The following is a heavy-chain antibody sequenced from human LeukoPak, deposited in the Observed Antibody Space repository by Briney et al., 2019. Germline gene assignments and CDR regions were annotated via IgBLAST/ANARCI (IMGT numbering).Heavy chain of an antibody. J-gene: IGHJ6*03. Sequence: SETLSLTCAVYGGSFSGYYWSWIRQPPGKGLEWIGEINHSGSTNYNPSLKSRVTISVDTSKNQFSLKLSSVTAADTAVYYCARGRPQRQWLVPQLYYYYYYMDVWGKGTTVTVS. CDR1: GGSFSGYY. CDR2: INHSGST. CDR3: ARGRPQRQWLVPQLYYYYYYMDV. V-gene: IGHV4-34*01. D-gene: IGHD6-19*01.